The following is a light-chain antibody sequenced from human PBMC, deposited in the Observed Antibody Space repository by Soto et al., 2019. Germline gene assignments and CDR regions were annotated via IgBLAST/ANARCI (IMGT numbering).Light chain of an antibody. V-gene: IGKV3-15*01. CDR1: QSISSN. CDR3: QQYHNWPIT. CDR2: DAS. J-gene: IGKJ5*01. Sequence: EIVMKQSPATLSVSQGDRATLSCRASQSISSNLAWYQQKPGQAPRILMYDASTRATGIPARFSGSGSGTEFTLTISSLQSEDFAVYYCQQYHNWPITFGQGTRLEIK.